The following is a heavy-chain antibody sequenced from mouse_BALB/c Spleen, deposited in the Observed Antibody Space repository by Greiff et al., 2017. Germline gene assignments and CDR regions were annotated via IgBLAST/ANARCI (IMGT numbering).Heavy chain of an antibody. J-gene: IGHJ3*01. CDR1: GFNIKDTY. V-gene: IGHV14-3*02. D-gene: IGHD1-1*01. CDR2: IDPANGNT. Sequence: EVKLVESGAELVKPGASVKLSCTASGFNIKDTYMHWVKQRPEQGLEWNGRIDPANGNTKYDPKFQGKATITADTSSNTAYLQLSSLTSEDTAVYYCARPYGSSPWFAYWGQGTLVTVSA. CDR3: ARPYGSSPWFAY.